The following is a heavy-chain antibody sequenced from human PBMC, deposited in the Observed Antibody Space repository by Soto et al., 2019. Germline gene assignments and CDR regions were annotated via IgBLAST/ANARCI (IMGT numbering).Heavy chain of an antibody. D-gene: IGHD5-12*01. V-gene: IGHV1-2*02. CDR3: ARGLVRGYSGYPKGY. J-gene: IGHJ4*02. CDR2: INPNSGGT. CDR1: GYTFTGYY. Sequence: ASVKVSCKASGYTFTGYYMHWVRQAPGQGLEWMGWINPNSGGTNYAQKFQGRVTMTGDTSISTAYMELSRLRSDDTAVYYCARGLVRGYSGYPKGYWGQGTLVTVSS.